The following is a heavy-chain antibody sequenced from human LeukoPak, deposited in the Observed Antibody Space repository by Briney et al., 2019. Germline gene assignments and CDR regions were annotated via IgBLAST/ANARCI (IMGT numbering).Heavy chain of an antibody. D-gene: IGHD2-15*01. CDR1: GGSISSYY. CDR3: ARGAATNWFDP. Sequence: ASETLSLTCTVSGGSISSYYWSWIRQPPGKGLEWIGYIYYSGSTNYNPSLKSRVIISVDTSKNQFSLKLSSVTAADTAVYYCARGAATNWFDPWGQGTLVTVSS. CDR2: IYYSGST. V-gene: IGHV4-59*01. J-gene: IGHJ5*02.